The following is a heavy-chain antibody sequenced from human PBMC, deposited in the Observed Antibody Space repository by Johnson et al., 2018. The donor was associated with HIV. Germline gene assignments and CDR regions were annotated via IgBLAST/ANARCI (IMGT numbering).Heavy chain of an antibody. V-gene: IGHV3-30*04. CDR1: RFTFSSYA. J-gene: IGHJ3*02. Sequence: QVQLVESGGGVVQPGRSLRLSCAASRFTFSSYAMHWVRQAPGKGLEWVAVIWYDGSNKYYTDSVKGRFTISRDNSKNTLYLQMNSLRAEDTAVYYCARDPSVPLVGTISWGAFDIWGQGTMVTVSS. CDR2: IWYDGSNK. CDR3: ARDPSVPLVGTISWGAFDI. D-gene: IGHD1-26*01.